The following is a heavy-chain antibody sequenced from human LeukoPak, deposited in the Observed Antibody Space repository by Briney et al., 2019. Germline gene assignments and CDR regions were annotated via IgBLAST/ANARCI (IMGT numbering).Heavy chain of an antibody. CDR2: ISSSSSYI. V-gene: IGHV3-21*01. CDR3: ARDVDYGSGSYAFDI. CDR1: GFTFSSYS. J-gene: IGHJ3*02. D-gene: IGHD3-10*01. Sequence: KPGGSLRLSCAASGFTFSSYSMNWVRQAPGKGLEWVSSISSSSSYIYYADSVKGRLTISRDNAKNSLYLQMNSLRAEDTAVYYCARDVDYGSGSYAFDIWGQGTMVTVSS.